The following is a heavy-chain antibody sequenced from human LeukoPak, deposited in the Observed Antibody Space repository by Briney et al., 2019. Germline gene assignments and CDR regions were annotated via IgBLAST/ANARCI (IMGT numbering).Heavy chain of an antibody. CDR3: ARDNRPSPFGGFSY. Sequence: ASVKVSCKASGYTFTNYYISWVRQAPGQGLEWMGWISTYNGNTNYAQKLQGRVTMTTDTSTSTAYMELRSLRSDDTAMYYCARDNRPSPFGGFSYWGRGTLVTVSS. CDR2: ISTYNGNT. J-gene: IGHJ4*02. D-gene: IGHD3-10*01. CDR1: GYTFTNYY. V-gene: IGHV1-18*01.